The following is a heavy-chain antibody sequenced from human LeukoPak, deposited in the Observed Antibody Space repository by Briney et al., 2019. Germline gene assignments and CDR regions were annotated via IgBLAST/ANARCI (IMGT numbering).Heavy chain of an antibody. CDR1: GGSISSYY. CDR2: IYYSAST. Sequence: SETLCLTCTVSGGSISSYYWSWIRQPPGKELEWIGYIYYSASTNYNPSLKSRVTISVDTSKNQFSLKLSSVTAADTAVYYCASTIFGVDYWGQGTLVSVSS. V-gene: IGHV4-59*08. CDR3: ASTIFGVDY. D-gene: IGHD3-3*01. J-gene: IGHJ4*02.